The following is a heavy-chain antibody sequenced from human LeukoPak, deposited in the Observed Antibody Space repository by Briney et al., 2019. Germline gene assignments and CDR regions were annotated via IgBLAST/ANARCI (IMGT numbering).Heavy chain of an antibody. CDR1: GYSFTSYW. J-gene: IGHJ5*02. CDR2: IYPGDSTT. CDR3: ARSRGGLRFLEWLPSNWFDP. D-gene: IGHD3-3*01. V-gene: IGHV5-51*01. Sequence: GESLKISCEGSGYSFTSYWIGWVRQMPGKGLEWMGIIYPGDSTTRYSPSFQGQVTISADKSISTAYLQWSSLKASDTAMYYCARSRGGLRFLEWLPSNWFDPWGQGTLVTVSS.